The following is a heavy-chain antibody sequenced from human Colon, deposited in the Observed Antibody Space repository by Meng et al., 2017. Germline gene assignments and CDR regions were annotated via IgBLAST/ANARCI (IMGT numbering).Heavy chain of an antibody. Sequence: QVQLQESGPGLVKPSETLSLTCTVSGGSMSGYYWNWIRQPAGKGLEWIGYIYYSGSTYYNPSLQSRVTITLDTSKNQFSLTLSYMTAADTAVYYCARGVDWAKSGNFWGQGTLVTVSS. D-gene: IGHD3-9*01. CDR1: GGSMSGYY. CDR3: ARGVDWAKSGNF. V-gene: IGHV4-59*12. J-gene: IGHJ4*02. CDR2: IYYSGST.